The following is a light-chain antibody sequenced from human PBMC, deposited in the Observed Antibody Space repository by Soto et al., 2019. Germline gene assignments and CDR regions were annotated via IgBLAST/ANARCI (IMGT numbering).Light chain of an antibody. J-gene: IGKJ5*01. Sequence: EVVMTQSPATLSVSPGERVTLSCRSSQSVADNLAWFQQKPGQGPRLLIYGASTRATGIPARFSGSGSETDFTLTISSLLSEDSAFYHCQQYNNWPITFGQGIRLEI. CDR3: QQYNNWPIT. CDR2: GAS. V-gene: IGKV3-15*01. CDR1: QSVADN.